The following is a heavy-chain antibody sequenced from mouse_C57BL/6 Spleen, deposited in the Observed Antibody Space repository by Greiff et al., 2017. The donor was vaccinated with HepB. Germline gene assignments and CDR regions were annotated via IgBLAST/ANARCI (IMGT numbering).Heavy chain of an antibody. CDR1: GFNIKDYY. Sequence: VQLQQSGAELVKPGASVKLSCTASGFNIKDYYMHWVKQRTEQGLEWIGRIDPEDGETKYAPKFQGKATITADTSSNTACLQRSSLPSEDTAVSYCARSNYDGSSSYYFDYWGQGTTLTVSS. J-gene: IGHJ2*01. D-gene: IGHD1-1*01. V-gene: IGHV14-2*01. CDR2: IDPEDGET. CDR3: ARSNYDGSSSYYFDY.